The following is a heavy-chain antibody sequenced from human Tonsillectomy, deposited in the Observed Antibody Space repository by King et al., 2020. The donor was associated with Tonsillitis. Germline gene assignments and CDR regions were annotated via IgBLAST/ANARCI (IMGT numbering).Heavy chain of an antibody. CDR2: IDHSGDT. D-gene: IGHD3-22*01. V-gene: IGHV4-34*01. Sequence: VQLQQWGAGLLKPSETLSLTCAVYGGSFSDYFWRGIRQPPGKGLGWIGEIDHSGDTNYNPSLKSLVTLSVDTSKNQFSLKLTSVTAADTAVYYCSRGGSFYYDSSAKPYYFHYYMDVWGKGTTVTVSS. J-gene: IGHJ6*03. CDR3: SRGGSFYYDSSAKPYYFHYYMDV. CDR1: GGSFSDYF.